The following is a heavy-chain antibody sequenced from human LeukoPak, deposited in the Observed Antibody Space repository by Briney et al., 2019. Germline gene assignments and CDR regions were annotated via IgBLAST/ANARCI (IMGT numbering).Heavy chain of an antibody. D-gene: IGHD3-16*01. V-gene: IGHV4-59*01. J-gene: IGHJ6*03. CDR2: IYYSGST. CDR1: GGSISSYY. Sequence: KSSETLSLTCTVSGGSISSYYWSWIRQPPGKGLEWIGYIYYSGSTSYNPSLKSRVTISVDTSKNQFSLKLSSVTAADTAVYYCARGGGITSQFWVYYYMDVWGKGTTVTVSS. CDR3: ARGGGITSQFWVYYYMDV.